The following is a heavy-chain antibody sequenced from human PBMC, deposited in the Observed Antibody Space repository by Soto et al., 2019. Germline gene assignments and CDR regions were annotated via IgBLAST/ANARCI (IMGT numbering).Heavy chain of an antibody. V-gene: IGHV2-5*02. CDR3: ALINDYGDYKPSDYFDY. Sequence: GSGPTLVNPTQTLTLTCTFSGFSLSTSGVGVGWIRQPPGKALEWLALIYWDDDKRYSPSLKSRLTITKDTSKNQVVLTMTNMEPVDTATYYCALINDYGDYKPSDYFDYWGQGTLVTVSS. D-gene: IGHD4-17*01. CDR2: IYWDDDK. CDR1: GFSLSTSGVG. J-gene: IGHJ4*02.